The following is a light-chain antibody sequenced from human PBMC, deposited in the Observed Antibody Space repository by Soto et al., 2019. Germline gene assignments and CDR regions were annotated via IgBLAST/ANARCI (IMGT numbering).Light chain of an antibody. Sequence: EIVLTQSPATLSLSPWERATLSCRASQTVTSSLAWYQQKPGQAPRLLIYAASNRATGIPARFSGSGSGTDVTLTISSLEPEDFAVYYCQQRHNWPRTFGQGTKVEVK. CDR2: AAS. J-gene: IGKJ1*01. V-gene: IGKV3-11*01. CDR1: QTVTSS. CDR3: QQRHNWPRT.